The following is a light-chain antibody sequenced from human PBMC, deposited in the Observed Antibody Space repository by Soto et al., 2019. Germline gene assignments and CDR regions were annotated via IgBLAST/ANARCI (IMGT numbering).Light chain of an antibody. CDR1: SGDVGGSNH. CDR3: CSDAGTYTFG. V-gene: IGLV2-11*01. Sequence: QSALTQPRSVSGSPGQSVTISCTGTSGDVGGSNHVSWYQHHPGQAPKFLIYDVTKRPSGVPDRFSGSKSGNTASLTISGLQAEDEADYYCCSDAGTYTFGFGTGTKVTVL. CDR2: DVT. J-gene: IGLJ1*01.